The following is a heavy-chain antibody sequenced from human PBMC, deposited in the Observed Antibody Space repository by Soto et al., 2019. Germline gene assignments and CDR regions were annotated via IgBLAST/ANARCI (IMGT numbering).Heavy chain of an antibody. V-gene: IGHV3-48*02. CDR3: ARDYEYWSGYYKGFDY. CDR1: GFTFSSYS. CDR2: ISSSSSSI. J-gene: IGHJ4*02. D-gene: IGHD3-3*01. Sequence: PGGSLRLSCAASGFTFSSYSMNWVRQAPGKGLEWVSYISSSSSSIYYADSVKGRFTISRDNAKNSLYLQMNSLRDEDTAVYYCARDYEYWSGYYKGFDYWGQGTLVTSPQ.